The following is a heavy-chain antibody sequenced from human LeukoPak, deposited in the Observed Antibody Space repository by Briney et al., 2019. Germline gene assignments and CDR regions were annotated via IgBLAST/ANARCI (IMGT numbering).Heavy chain of an antibody. V-gene: IGHV3-23*01. CDR3: AKDGYGYKDY. D-gene: IGHD5-18*01. CDR1: EFTFSSYA. CDR2: IINSGGTT. J-gene: IGHJ4*02. Sequence: GGSLRLSCAASEFTFSSYAMSWVRQAPGKGLEWVSAIINSGGTTYYADSVKGRFTISRDNSKNTLYLQMNSLRAKDTAVYYCAKDGYGYKDYWGQGTLVTVSS.